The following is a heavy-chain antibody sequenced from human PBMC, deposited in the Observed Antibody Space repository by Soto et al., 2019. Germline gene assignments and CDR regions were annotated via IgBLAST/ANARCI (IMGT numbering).Heavy chain of an antibody. CDR2: ISSSSSYI. V-gene: IGHV3-21*01. D-gene: IGHD1-26*01. J-gene: IGHJ4*02. CDR3: ARDGGWELHFDY. CDR1: GFTFSSYS. Sequence: GGSLRLSCAASGFTFSSYSMNWVRQAPGKGLEWVSSISSSSSYIYYADSVKGRFTISRDNAKNSLYLQMNSLRAEDTAVYYCARDGGWELHFDYWGQGTLVTAPQ.